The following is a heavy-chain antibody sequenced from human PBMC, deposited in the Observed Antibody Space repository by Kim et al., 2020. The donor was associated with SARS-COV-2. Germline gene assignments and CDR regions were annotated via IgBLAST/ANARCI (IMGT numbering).Heavy chain of an antibody. D-gene: IGHD3-9*01. V-gene: IGHV4-39*01. CDR3: ARSYYDILTGHNWFDP. Sequence: SLKSRVNISVDTSENQFSLKLTSVTAADTAVYYCARSYYDILTGHNWFDPWGHGTLVVVSS. J-gene: IGHJ5*02.